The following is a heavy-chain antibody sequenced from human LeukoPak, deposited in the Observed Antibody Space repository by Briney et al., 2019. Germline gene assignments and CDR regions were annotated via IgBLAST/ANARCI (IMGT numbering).Heavy chain of an antibody. D-gene: IGHD2-8*01. V-gene: IGHV3-74*01. CDR2: INGDGTAT. Sequence: GGSLRLSCAASGFTFSGHWMHWVRHTPGKGVVWVADINGDGTATNYAGSVKGGFTISRDNAKNTLYLQMNTLRAEDTAVYYCAKDKWWGASDHWGQGSLVTVSS. J-gene: IGHJ4*02. CDR3: AKDKWWGASDH. CDR1: GFTFSGHW.